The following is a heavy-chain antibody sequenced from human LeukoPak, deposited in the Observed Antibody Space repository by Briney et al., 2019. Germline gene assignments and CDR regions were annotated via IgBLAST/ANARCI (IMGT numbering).Heavy chain of an antibody. CDR1: GFTVSSNY. CDR3: AKDRSSTSWGGNWFDP. D-gene: IGHD2-2*01. CDR2: IYSGGST. V-gene: IGHV3-66*01. J-gene: IGHJ5*02. Sequence: GGSLRLSCAASGFTVSSNYMSWVRQAPGKGLEWVSVIYSGGSTYYADSVKGRFTISRDNSKNTLYLQMNSLRAEDTAVYYCAKDRSSTSWGGNWFDPWGQGTLVTVSS.